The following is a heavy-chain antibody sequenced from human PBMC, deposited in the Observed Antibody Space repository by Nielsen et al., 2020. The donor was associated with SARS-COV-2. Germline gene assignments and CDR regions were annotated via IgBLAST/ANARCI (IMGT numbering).Heavy chain of an antibody. Sequence: GESLKISCAASGLSFSDYWMSWVRQVPGKGLEWVANVKQDGSEKYYVDSVKGRFTISRDNAKNSLYLQMNSLTVEDTAVYYCATESSSPAPNDHWGQGTLVTVSS. J-gene: IGHJ4*02. CDR1: GLSFSDYW. D-gene: IGHD3-22*01. CDR3: ATESSSPAPNDH. CDR2: VKQDGSEK. V-gene: IGHV3-7*05.